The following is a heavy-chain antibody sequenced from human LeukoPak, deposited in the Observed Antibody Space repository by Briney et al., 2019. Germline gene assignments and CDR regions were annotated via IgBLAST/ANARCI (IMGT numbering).Heavy chain of an antibody. CDR1: GFTFSSYS. Sequence: PGGSLRLSCAASGFTFSSYSMNWVRQAPGKGLEWVSSISSSSSYIYYADSVKGRFTISRDNAKNSLYLQMNSLRAEDTAVYYCARDRGIAAAGRSNYFDHWGQGTLVTVSS. J-gene: IGHJ4*02. V-gene: IGHV3-21*01. D-gene: IGHD6-13*01. CDR2: ISSSSSYI. CDR3: ARDRGIAAAGRSNYFDH.